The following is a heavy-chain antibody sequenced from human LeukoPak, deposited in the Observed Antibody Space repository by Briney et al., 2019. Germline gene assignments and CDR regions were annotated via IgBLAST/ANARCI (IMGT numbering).Heavy chain of an antibody. CDR3: AREALYCSSTSCYTAYYFDY. CDR2: INTDGSST. J-gene: IGHJ4*02. V-gene: IGHV3-74*01. CDR1: GFTFSSYW. Sequence: GGSLRLSCAASGFTFSSYWMHWVRRAAGKGLVWVSRINTDGSSTSYADSVKGRFTISRDNAKNTLYLQMNSLRAEDTAVYYCAREALYCSSTSCYTAYYFDYWGQGTLVTVSS. D-gene: IGHD2-2*02.